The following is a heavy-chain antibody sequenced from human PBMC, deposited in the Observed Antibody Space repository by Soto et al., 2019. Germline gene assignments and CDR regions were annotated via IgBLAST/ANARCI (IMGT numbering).Heavy chain of an antibody. J-gene: IGHJ5*02. Sequence: QVHLQQSGPGLVNPSETLSLTCTVSGGSMSSYYWTWIRQPAGKGLEWIGRVYSSGGTHYNPSLKSRVNISLDTSKNQFSLRLLSVTDADTAVYYCARGQRFSDWFDPWGQRTLVTVSS. D-gene: IGHD3-3*01. V-gene: IGHV4-4*07. CDR1: GGSMSSYY. CDR2: VYSSGGT. CDR3: ARGQRFSDWFDP.